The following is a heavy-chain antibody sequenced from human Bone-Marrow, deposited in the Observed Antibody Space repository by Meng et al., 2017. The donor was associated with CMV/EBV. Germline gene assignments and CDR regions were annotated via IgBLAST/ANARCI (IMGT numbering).Heavy chain of an antibody. D-gene: IGHD6-13*01. J-gene: IGHJ4*02. V-gene: IGHV4-39*07. CDR1: GGSISSSSYY. CDR3: ASDRLGIQFDY. CDR2: IYYSGST. Sequence: SETLSLTCTVSGGSISSSSYYWGWIRQPPGKGLEWIGSIYYSGSTYYNPSLKSRVTISVDTSKNQFSLKLSSVTAADTAAYYCASDRLGIQFDYWGQGTLVTVSS.